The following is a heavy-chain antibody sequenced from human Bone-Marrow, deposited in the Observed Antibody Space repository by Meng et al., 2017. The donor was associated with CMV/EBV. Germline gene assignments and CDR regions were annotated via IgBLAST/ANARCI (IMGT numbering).Heavy chain of an antibody. Sequence: SVKVSCKASGYTFTSYDINWVRQATGQGLEWMGWMNPNSGNTGYAQKFQGRVTITRNTSISTAYMELSSLRSEDTAVYYCARAYLEDDYYDSSGYRGWFDPWGQGTLVTVSS. D-gene: IGHD3-22*01. V-gene: IGHV1-8*03. J-gene: IGHJ5*02. CDR3: ARAYLEDDYYDSSGYRGWFDP. CDR2: MNPNSGNT. CDR1: GYTFTSYD.